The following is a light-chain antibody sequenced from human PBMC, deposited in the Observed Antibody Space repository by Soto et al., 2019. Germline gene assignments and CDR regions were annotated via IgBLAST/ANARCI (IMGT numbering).Light chain of an antibody. CDR2: GAS. CDR1: QSVSSN. CDR3: QQYNNWPPMA. V-gene: IGKV3-15*01. J-gene: IGKJ1*01. Sequence: EIVMTQSPATLSVSPGERATLSCRASQSVSSNLAWYQQKPGQAPRLLIYGASTRATGIPARFSGSGSGTESTLTTSSLHSEDFAVYYCQQYNNWPPMAFGQGTKVEIK.